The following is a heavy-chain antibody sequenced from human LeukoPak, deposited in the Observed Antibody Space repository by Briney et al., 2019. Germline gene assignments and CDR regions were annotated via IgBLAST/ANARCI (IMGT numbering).Heavy chain of an antibody. J-gene: IGHJ5*02. Sequence: GGSLRLSCAASGFTFSSYAMHWVRQAPGKGLEWVAVISYDGSNKYYADSVKGRFTISRDNSKNTLYLQMNSLRAEDTAVYYCARGTPCGGDCYWGNWFDPWGQETLVTVSS. CDR1: GFTFSSYA. CDR3: ARGTPCGGDCYWGNWFDP. V-gene: IGHV3-30-3*01. CDR2: ISYDGSNK. D-gene: IGHD2-21*02.